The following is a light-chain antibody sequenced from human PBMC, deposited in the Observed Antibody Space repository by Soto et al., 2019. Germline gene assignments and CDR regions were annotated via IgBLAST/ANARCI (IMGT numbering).Light chain of an antibody. Sequence: TTLDPPPRAAPVGERATSTFRARQSISSYVNWYQQRPGKAPQLLIYAASNLHGGVPSRFSGSGSGTEFTLTISSLQPEDLATYYCQQLNSHPQTFGQGTKVDI. V-gene: IGKV1-39*01. CDR3: QQLNSHPQT. J-gene: IGKJ1*01. CDR1: QSISSY. CDR2: AAS.